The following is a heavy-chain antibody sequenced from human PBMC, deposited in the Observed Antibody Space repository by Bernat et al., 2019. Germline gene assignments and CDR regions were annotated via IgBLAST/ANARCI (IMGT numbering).Heavy chain of an antibody. CDR1: GYTFTSYA. Sequence: QVQLVQSGAEVKKPGASVKVSCKASGYTFTSYAMHWVRQAPGQRPEWMGWINTGNGNTKYLQNFQGRVNITRDTSASTAYMELSSLRSGDTAIYYCVGGVTTGYWGQGTLVTVSS. CDR2: INTGNGNT. V-gene: IGHV1-3*04. J-gene: IGHJ4*02. CDR3: VGGVTTGY. D-gene: IGHD4-17*01.